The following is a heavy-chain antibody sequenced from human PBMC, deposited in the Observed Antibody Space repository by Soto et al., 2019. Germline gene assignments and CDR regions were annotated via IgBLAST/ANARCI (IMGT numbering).Heavy chain of an antibody. CDR3: AREMYYDFWSGYPGWFDP. D-gene: IGHD3-3*01. Sequence: GASVKVSCKASGYTFTSYAMHWVRQAPGQRLEWMGWINAGNGNTKYSQKFQGRVTITRDTSASTAYMELSSLRSEDTAVYYCAREMYYDFWSGYPGWFDPWGQGTLVTVSS. V-gene: IGHV1-3*01. J-gene: IGHJ5*02. CDR2: INAGNGNT. CDR1: GYTFTSYA.